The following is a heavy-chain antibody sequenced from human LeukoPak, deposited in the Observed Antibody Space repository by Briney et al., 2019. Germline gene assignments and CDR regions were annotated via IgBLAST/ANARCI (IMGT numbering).Heavy chain of an antibody. CDR1: GFTFSSYA. Sequence: GGSLRLSCAASGFTFSSYAMSWVRQAPGKGLEWVSAISGSGGSTYYADSVMGRFTISRDNSKNTLYLQMNSLKTEDTAVYYCTSEQDGITGDYWDQGTLVTVSS. D-gene: IGHD1-14*01. CDR3: TSEQDGITGDY. J-gene: IGHJ4*02. V-gene: IGHV3-23*01. CDR2: ISGSGGST.